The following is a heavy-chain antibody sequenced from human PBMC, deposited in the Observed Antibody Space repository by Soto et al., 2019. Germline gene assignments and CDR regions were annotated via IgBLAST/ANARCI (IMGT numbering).Heavy chain of an antibody. CDR2: IWYDGSNK. J-gene: IGHJ3*02. V-gene: IGHV3-33*08. D-gene: IGHD2-15*01. Sequence: HPGGSLRLSCAASGFTFSSYAMHWVRQAPGKGLEWVAVIWYDGSNKYFADSAKGRFAISRDNSKNTLYLQMNSLRDEDTAVYYCARGRGYCSGGSCYFDASDIWGQGTMVTVSS. CDR1: GFTFSSYA. CDR3: ARGRGYCSGGSCYFDASDI.